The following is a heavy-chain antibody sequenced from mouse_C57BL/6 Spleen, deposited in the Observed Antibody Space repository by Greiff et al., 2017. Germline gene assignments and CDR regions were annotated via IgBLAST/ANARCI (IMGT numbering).Heavy chain of an antibody. CDR3: ASSDYEAFRDY. CDR2: INPYNGGT. D-gene: IGHD2-4*01. Sequence: EVQLQQSGPVLVKPGASVKMSCKASGYTFTDYSMNWVKQRPGKSLEWIGGINPYNGGTRYNEKFKGKATLTVDKSSSTADMELNSLRAEDSAVYYCASSDYEAFRDYWGQGTSVTVSA. CDR1: GYTFTDYS. J-gene: IGHJ4*01. V-gene: IGHV1-19*01.